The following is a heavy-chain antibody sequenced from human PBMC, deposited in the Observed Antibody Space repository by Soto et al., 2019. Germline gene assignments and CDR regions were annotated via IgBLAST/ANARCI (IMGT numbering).Heavy chain of an antibody. Sequence: ASVKVSGKASGYTFASYGFSWLRQAPGHGLEWVAWISANSGDTNSAQKFQDRVTLATDTSTSTAYMDLRSLRSDDTAVYYCARDFRDSCRGTSCIYFDYWGQGTLVTVSS. CDR3: ARDFRDSCRGTSCIYFDY. CDR2: ISANSGDT. D-gene: IGHD2-2*01. CDR1: GYTFASYG. J-gene: IGHJ4*02. V-gene: IGHV1-18*01.